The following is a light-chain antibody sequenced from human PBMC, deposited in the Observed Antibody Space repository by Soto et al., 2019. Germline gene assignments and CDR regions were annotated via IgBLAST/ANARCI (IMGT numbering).Light chain of an antibody. CDR3: QQYYRSPYT. Sequence: EIVLTQSPGTLSLSPGETATLSCRASQSIDSGYVVWYQQRPGLSPRLLIFYAASRATGIPDRFSGSGSGTDFTLIIRRLEPEDLAVYCCQQYYRSPYTFGGGTKVEIK. J-gene: IGKJ4*01. V-gene: IGKV3-20*01. CDR2: YAA. CDR1: QSIDSGY.